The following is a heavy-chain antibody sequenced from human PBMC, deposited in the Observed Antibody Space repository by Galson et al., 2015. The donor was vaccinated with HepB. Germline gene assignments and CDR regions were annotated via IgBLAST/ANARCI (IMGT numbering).Heavy chain of an antibody. J-gene: IGHJ6*03. D-gene: IGHD4-11*01. CDR2: IRSKANSYAT. Sequence: SLRLSCAASGFTFSGSAMHWVRQASGKGLEWVGRIRSKANSYATAYAASVKGRFTISRDDSKNTAYLQMNSLKTEDTAVYYCTRHGTTVASNYYYYYYMDVWGKGTTVTVSS. CDR1: GFTFSGSA. CDR3: TRHGTTVASNYYYYYYMDV. V-gene: IGHV3-73*01.